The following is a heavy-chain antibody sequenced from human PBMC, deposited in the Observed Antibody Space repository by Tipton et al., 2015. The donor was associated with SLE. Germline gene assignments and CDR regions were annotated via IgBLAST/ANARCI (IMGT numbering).Heavy chain of an antibody. CDR3: ARVGIDFEWAPRDYYYYGMDV. Sequence: TLSLTCTVSGGSISSGSYYWSWIRQPAGKGLEWIGRIYTSGSTNYNPSLKSRVTISVDTSKNQFSLKLSSVTAADTAVYYCARVGIDFEWAPRDYYYYGMDVWGQGATVIVSS. D-gene: IGHD3-9*01. J-gene: IGHJ6*02. V-gene: IGHV4-61*02. CDR2: IYTSGST. CDR1: GGSISSGSYY.